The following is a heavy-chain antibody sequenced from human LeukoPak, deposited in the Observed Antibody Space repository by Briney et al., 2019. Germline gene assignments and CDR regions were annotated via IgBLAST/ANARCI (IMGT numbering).Heavy chain of an antibody. Sequence: TGGSLRSSCAAPEFTFSDYWMHWVRKVPGKGPLWVSHVTGDATSTSYVESVKGRFTISRDNAKSTLYLQMNSLRAEDTAVYYCARGAGGFDYWGQGILVTVSS. J-gene: IGHJ4*02. CDR3: ARGAGGFDY. CDR1: EFTFSDYW. D-gene: IGHD6-13*01. CDR2: VTGDATST. V-gene: IGHV3-74*01.